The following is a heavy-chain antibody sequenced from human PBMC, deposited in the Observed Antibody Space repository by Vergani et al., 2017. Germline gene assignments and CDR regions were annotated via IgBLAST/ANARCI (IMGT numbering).Heavy chain of an antibody. Sequence: EVQLVESGGGLIQPGGSLRLSCAASGFTVSSNYMSWVRQAPGKGLEWVSVIYSGGSTYYADSLKGRFTISRDNSKNTLYIQMNSLRAEDTAVYYCAREGAAAGTSPYYYYYGMDVWGQGTTVTVSS. CDR1: GFTVSSNY. V-gene: IGHV3-53*01. J-gene: IGHJ6*02. CDR2: IYSGGST. D-gene: IGHD6-13*01. CDR3: AREGAAAGTSPYYYYYGMDV.